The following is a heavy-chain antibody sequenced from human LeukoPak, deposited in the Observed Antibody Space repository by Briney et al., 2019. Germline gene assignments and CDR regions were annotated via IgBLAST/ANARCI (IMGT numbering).Heavy chain of an antibody. V-gene: IGHV3-48*04. D-gene: IGHD1-7*01. Sequence: GGSLRLSCAASGFTFSSYGMNWVRQAPGKGLEWVSYISSSSGIIYYADSVKGRFTISRDNAKNSLYLQMNSLRAEETAVYYCTREREGTYWGQGALVTVSS. CDR1: GFTFSSYG. CDR2: ISSSSGII. CDR3: TREREGTY. J-gene: IGHJ4*02.